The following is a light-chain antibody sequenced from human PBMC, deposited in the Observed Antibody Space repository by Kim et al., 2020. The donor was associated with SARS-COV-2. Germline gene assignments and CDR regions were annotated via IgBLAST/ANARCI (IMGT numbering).Light chain of an antibody. CDR3: QQLQGYPIT. Sequence: ASVGDRVTITCRASQAISIYVAWLQQKPGKAPKLLIYDASTLQTGVSSRFSGSGSGTDFTLTISSLQPEDFATYYCQQLQGYPITFGQGTRLEIK. J-gene: IGKJ5*01. CDR1: QAISIY. CDR2: DAS. V-gene: IGKV1-9*01.